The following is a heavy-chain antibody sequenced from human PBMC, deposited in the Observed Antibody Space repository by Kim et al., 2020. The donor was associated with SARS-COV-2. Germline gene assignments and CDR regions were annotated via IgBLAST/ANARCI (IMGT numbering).Heavy chain of an antibody. J-gene: IGHJ6*02. CDR3: AKDGRDDYGDYWDNGMDV. D-gene: IGHD4-17*01. V-gene: IGHV3-33*06. Sequence: VKGRFTIARDNSKNTLDLQMNSLRAEDTAVYYCAKDGRDDYGDYWDNGMDVWGQGTTVTVSS.